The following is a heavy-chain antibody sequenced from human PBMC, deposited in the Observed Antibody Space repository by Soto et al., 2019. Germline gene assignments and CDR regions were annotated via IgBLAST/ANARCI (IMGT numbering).Heavy chain of an antibody. V-gene: IGHV1-18*01. Sequence: QVQLVQSGVEVKKPGASVKVSCKASGYIFTSYGISWVRQAPGQGLEWMGWISAYNGYTNYAQKLQGRVTMTTDTSTTTAYMELRSLRSDDTAVYYCARDGSVQLWLPGGCMDLWGQGTTVTVSS. D-gene: IGHD5-18*01. CDR1: GYIFTSYG. J-gene: IGHJ6*02. CDR3: ARDGSVQLWLPGGCMDL. CDR2: ISAYNGYT.